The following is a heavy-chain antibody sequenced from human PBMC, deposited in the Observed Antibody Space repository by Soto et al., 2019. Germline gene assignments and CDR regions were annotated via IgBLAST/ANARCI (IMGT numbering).Heavy chain of an antibody. CDR1: GFTFSSYA. D-gene: IGHD3-9*01. CDR2: ISGSGGSS. V-gene: IGHV3-23*01. CDR3: AKRTIALAQYYFDY. J-gene: IGHJ4*02. Sequence: SLRLSCAASGFTFSSYAMSWVRQAPGKGLEWVSAISGSGGSSYYADSVKGRFIISRDNSKNTLYLQMNSLRADDTAVYYCAKRTIALAQYYFDYWGQGTLVTVSS.